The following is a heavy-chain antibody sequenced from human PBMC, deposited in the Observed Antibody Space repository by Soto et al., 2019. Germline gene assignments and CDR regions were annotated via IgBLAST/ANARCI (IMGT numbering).Heavy chain of an antibody. D-gene: IGHD2-2*01. CDR1: GFTFSNYA. J-gene: IGHJ4*02. CDR3: ARGGGYCSGTTCYFSSSYFDY. CDR2: ITSNGGST. V-gene: IGHV3-64*02. Sequence: EVQLVESGEGLVQPGGSLRLSCAASGFTFSNYAMHWVRQAPGKRLEYVSSITSNGGSTYYADSVKGRFTISRDNSKNTLYLQMGSLRPEDMAVYYCARGGGYCSGTTCYFSSSYFDYWGQGTLVTVSS.